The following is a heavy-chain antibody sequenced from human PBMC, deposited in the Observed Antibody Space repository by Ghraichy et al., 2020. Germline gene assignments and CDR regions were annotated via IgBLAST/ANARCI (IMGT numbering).Heavy chain of an antibody. CDR2: IYRTGST. J-gene: IGHJ4*02. CDR3: ARELVVAAPFDY. Sequence: SETLSLTCAVSGYSISSGHCWGCIRQSPGKWLEWIGDIYRTGSTYYNPSLKSRVTISVDTSKNYFSLKVSSVTAADTAVYYCARELVVAAPFDYWGQGTLVTVSS. CDR1: GYSISSGHC. V-gene: IGHV4-38-2*02. D-gene: IGHD2-15*01.